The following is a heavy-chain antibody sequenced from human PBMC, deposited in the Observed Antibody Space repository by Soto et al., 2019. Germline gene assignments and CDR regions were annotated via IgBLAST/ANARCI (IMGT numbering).Heavy chain of an antibody. CDR2: ISWNSGSI. CDR3: AKDRGLVLSVDFEY. CDR1: GFTFDDYA. Sequence: EVQLVESGGGLVQPGRSLRLSCAASGFTFDDYAMHWVRQAPGKGLEWVSGISWNSGSIGYADSVKGRFTISRDNAKNSLHLPLNSLRSEDTDLYYCAKDRGLVLSVDFEYWGQGTLVSVSS. J-gene: IGHJ4*02. V-gene: IGHV3-9*01. D-gene: IGHD6-19*01.